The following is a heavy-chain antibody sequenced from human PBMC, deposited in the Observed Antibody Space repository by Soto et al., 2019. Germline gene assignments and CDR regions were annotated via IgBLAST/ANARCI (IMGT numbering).Heavy chain of an antibody. CDR2: IYYSGST. Sequence: SETLSLTCTVSGGSISSYYWSWIRQPPGKGLEWIGYIYYSGSTNYNPSLKSRVTIPVDTSKNQFSLKLSSVTAADTAVYYCARSRGYSGYDYDYWGQGTLVTVSS. D-gene: IGHD5-12*01. CDR1: GGSISSYY. V-gene: IGHV4-59*08. CDR3: ARSRGYSGYDYDY. J-gene: IGHJ4*02.